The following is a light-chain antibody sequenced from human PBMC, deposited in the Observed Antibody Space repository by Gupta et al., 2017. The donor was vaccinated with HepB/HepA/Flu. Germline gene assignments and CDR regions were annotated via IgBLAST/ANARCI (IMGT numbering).Light chain of an antibody. Sequence: EIVLTQSPATLSLSPGERATLSCRASQSVASYLAWYQQKPGQAPRLLIYDASNRATGIPARFSGSGSGTDFTLTSSSREPEDFAVYYGQPRSSFFTFGPGTKVAIK. CDR1: QSVASY. CDR2: DAS. CDR3: QPRSSFFT. J-gene: IGKJ3*01. V-gene: IGKV3-11*01.